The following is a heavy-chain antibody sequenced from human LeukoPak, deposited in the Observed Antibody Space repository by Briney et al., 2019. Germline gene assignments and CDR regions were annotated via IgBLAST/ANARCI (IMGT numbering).Heavy chain of an antibody. Sequence: SETLSLTCAVYGGSFSGYYWRWIRQPPGKGLEWLGEINHSGSTNYNPSLKSRVTISVDTSKNQFSLKQSSVTAADTAVYYCARHGNYYGSGSYNYYYYMDVWGKGTTVTISS. CDR3: ARHGNYYGSGSYNYYYYMDV. D-gene: IGHD3-10*01. CDR2: INHSGST. CDR1: GGSFSGYY. V-gene: IGHV4-34*01. J-gene: IGHJ6*03.